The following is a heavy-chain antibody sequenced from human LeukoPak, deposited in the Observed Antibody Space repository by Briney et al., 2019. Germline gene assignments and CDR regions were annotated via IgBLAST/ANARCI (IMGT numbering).Heavy chain of an antibody. CDR3: ADYGVSGVRNNFY. D-gene: IGHD3-3*01. V-gene: IGHV3-23*01. Sequence: PGGSLRLSCAASGLAFSSYAMSWVRQDPGKGLERVSTISVASNTFYADSVKGRFTISRDNSRNTVYLQMTSLRADDTAVYYCADYGVSGVRNNFYWGQGTLVTVSS. CDR2: ISVASNT. J-gene: IGHJ4*02. CDR1: GLAFSSYA.